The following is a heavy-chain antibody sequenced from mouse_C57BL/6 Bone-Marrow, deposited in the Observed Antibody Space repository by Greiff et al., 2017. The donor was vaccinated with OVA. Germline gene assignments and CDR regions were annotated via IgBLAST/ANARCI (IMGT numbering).Heavy chain of an antibody. Sequence: QVQLQQSGPGLVQPSQSLSITCTVSGFSLTSYGVHWVRQSPGKGLEWLGVIWSGGSTDYNAAFISRLSISKDNSKSQVFFKMNSLQADDTAIYYCASQGDGHWYFDVWGTGTTVTVSS. CDR1: GFSLTSYG. CDR3: ASQGDGHWYFDV. J-gene: IGHJ1*03. D-gene: IGHD3-2*02. CDR2: IWSGGST. V-gene: IGHV2-2*01.